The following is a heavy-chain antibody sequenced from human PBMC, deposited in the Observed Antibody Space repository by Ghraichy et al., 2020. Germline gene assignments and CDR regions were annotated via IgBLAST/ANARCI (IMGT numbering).Heavy chain of an antibody. D-gene: IGHD3-3*01. CDR2: ISSSSSTI. V-gene: IGHV3-48*02. J-gene: IGHJ3*02. Sequence: ETLSLTCAASGFTFSSYSMNWVRQAPGKGLEWVSYISSSSSTIYYADSVKGRFTISRDNAKNSLYLQMNSLRDEDTAVYYCARPPYDFWSGYYDAFDIWGQGTMVTVSS. CDR1: GFTFSSYS. CDR3: ARPPYDFWSGYYDAFDI.